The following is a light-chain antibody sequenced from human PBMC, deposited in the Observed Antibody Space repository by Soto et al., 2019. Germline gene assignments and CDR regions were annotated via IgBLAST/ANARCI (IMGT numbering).Light chain of an antibody. V-gene: IGKV3-11*01. CDR3: QQRRIWPLT. CDR1: QSVGSY. J-gene: IGKJ4*01. Sequence: EIVLTQSPATLSLSPGERATLSCRASQSVGSYLAWYQQKPGQAPRLVIDDASNRATGIPARFSGSGSGADFTLTITSLEPEDFAVYFCQQRRIWPLTFGGGTKVEIK. CDR2: DAS.